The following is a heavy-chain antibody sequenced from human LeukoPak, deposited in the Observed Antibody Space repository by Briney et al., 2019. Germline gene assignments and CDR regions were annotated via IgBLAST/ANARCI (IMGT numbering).Heavy chain of an antibody. CDR2: ISYDGSNK. CDR3: ARDGTYYDYVWGSYRHDYDY. V-gene: IGHV3-30-3*01. CDR1: GFTFSGYP. D-gene: IGHD3-16*02. Sequence: GKSLRLSCAASGFTFSGYPIHWVRQAPGKGLEWVAVISYDGSNKYYADSVKGRFTISRDNSKNTLYLQMNSLRAEDTAVYYCARDGTYYDYVWGSYRHDYDYWGQGTLVTVSS. J-gene: IGHJ4*02.